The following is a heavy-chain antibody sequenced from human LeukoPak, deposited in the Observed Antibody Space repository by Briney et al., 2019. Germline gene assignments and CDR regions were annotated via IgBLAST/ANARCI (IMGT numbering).Heavy chain of an antibody. CDR1: GFPFSTYA. CDR2: IRASDGAT. J-gene: IGHJ4*02. Sequence: GGSLRLSCAASGFPFSTYAMSWVRQAPGKGLEWVSSIRASDGATDYADSVKGRFAISRDNSKNTLYLQMNSLRAEDTAVYYCAKGVYGDYGGLDYWGQGTLVTVSS. D-gene: IGHD4-17*01. CDR3: AKGVYGDYGGLDY. V-gene: IGHV3-23*01.